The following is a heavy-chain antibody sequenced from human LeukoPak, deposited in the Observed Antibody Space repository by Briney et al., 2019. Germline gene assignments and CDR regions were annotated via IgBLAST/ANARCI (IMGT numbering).Heavy chain of an antibody. CDR1: GFTFSSYA. J-gene: IGHJ3*02. Sequence: GGSLRLSSASSGFTFSSYAMSWVRQAPGKGLEWVSLITGSGGTTYYADSVKGRFTFSRDNSKNRLYLQMNSLRAEDTAIYYCAKSIYGDLDAFDMWGQGTMVTVSS. CDR3: AKSIYGDLDAFDM. D-gene: IGHD4-17*01. CDR2: ITGSGGTT. V-gene: IGHV3-23*01.